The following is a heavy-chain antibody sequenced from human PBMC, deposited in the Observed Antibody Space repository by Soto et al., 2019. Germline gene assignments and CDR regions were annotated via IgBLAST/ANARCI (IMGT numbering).Heavy chain of an antibody. CDR3: SREPYCSSTSCYNYNWFDP. J-gene: IGHJ5*02. D-gene: IGHD2-2*02. CDR2: IYYSGST. V-gene: IGHV4-31*03. Sequence: SETLSLTCTVSGGSISSGGYYWSWIRQHPWKGLEWIGYIYYSGSTYYNPSLKSRVTISVDTSKNQFSLKLSSVTAADTAVYYCSREPYCSSTSCYNYNWFDPWGEGXLVTVSS. CDR1: GGSISSGGYY.